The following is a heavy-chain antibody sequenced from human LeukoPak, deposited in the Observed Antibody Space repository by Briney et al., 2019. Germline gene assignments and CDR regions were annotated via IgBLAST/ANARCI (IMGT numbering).Heavy chain of an antibody. Sequence: GGSLRLSCAASGFTFSDYYMSWIRQAPEKGLEWVSYISTSGSDIYYADSVKGRFTISRDDAKNTVYLQMNSLRADDTAVYYCARGHYGMDVWGQGTTVTVSS. CDR1: GFTFSDYY. CDR3: ARGHYGMDV. J-gene: IGHJ6*02. CDR2: ISTSGSDI. V-gene: IGHV3-11*01.